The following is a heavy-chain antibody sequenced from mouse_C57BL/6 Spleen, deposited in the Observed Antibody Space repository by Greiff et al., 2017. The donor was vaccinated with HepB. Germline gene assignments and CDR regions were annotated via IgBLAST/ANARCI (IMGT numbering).Heavy chain of an antibody. CDR2: IWSDGST. D-gene: IGHD2-4*01. V-gene: IGHV2-6*03. J-gene: IGHJ2*01. Sequence: QVTLKESGPGLVAPSQSLSITCTVSGFSLTSYGVHWVRQPPGKGLEWLVVIWSDGSTTYNSALKSRLSISKDNSKSQVFLKMNSLQTDDTAMYYCARGYDYDGGFDYWGQGTTLTVSS. CDR3: ARGYDYDGGFDY. CDR1: GFSLTSYG.